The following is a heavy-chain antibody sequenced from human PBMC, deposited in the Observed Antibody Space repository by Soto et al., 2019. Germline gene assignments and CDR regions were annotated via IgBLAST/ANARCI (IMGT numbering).Heavy chain of an antibody. D-gene: IGHD4-17*01. CDR1: GYTFTGYY. CDR3: ATADYGDYFDY. J-gene: IGHJ4*02. V-gene: IGHV1-2*04. Sequence: ASVKVSCKASGYTFTGYYMHWVRQAPGQGLEWMGWINPNSGGTNYAQKFQGWVTMTRDTSVSTAYMELSRLRSDDTAVYYCATADYGDYFDYWGQGTLVTVSS. CDR2: INPNSGGT.